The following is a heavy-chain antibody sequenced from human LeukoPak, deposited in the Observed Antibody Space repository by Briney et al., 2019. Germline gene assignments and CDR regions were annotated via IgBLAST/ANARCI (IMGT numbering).Heavy chain of an antibody. Sequence: PGGSLRLSCAASGFTLRSYGMHWVRQAPGEGLEWVAVIWHDGSVLDYLESVKGRFTVSRDNRKNTLYLQMDSLRVEDTAVYYCARDRGQDDPIDIWGQGTLVTVSS. CDR1: GFTLRSYG. V-gene: IGHV3-33*01. D-gene: IGHD3-10*01. CDR2: IWHDGSVL. CDR3: ARDRGQDDPIDI. J-gene: IGHJ4*02.